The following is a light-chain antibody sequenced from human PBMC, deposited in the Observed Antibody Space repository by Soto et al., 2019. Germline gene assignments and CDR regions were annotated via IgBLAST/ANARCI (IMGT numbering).Light chain of an antibody. CDR1: QMISSY. CDR2: EAS. J-gene: IGKJ4*01. Sequence: EIVLTQSPYTLSLSPGESATLSCRASQMISSYLAWYQQKPGQAPRLPIYEASNRATGIPVRFSGSGSGADFTLTINSLEPEDFAIYYCQQRGNWPLTFGGGTKVDIK. CDR3: QQRGNWPLT. V-gene: IGKV3-11*01.